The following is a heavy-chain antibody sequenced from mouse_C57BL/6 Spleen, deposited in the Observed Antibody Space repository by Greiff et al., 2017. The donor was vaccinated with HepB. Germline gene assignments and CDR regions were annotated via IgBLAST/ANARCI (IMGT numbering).Heavy chain of an antibody. V-gene: IGHV3-6*01. CDR1: GYSITSGYY. CDR2: ISYDGSN. Sequence: VQLQQSGPGLVKPSQSLSLTCSVTGYSITSGYYWNWIRQFPGNKLEWMGYISYDGSNNYNPSLKNRISITRDTSKNQFFLKLNSVTTEDTATYYCARVFYGYAFAYWGQGTLVTVSA. D-gene: IGHD2-2*01. CDR3: ARVFYGYAFAY. J-gene: IGHJ3*01.